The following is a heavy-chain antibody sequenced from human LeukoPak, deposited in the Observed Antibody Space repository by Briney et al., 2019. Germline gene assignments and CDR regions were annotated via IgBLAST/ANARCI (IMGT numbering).Heavy chain of an antibody. D-gene: IGHD5-18*01. CDR2: INAGNGNT. V-gene: IGHV1-3*01. Sequence: ASVKVSCKASGYTFTSYAMHWVRQAPGQRLEWMGWINAGNGNTKYSQKFQGRVTITRDTSASTAYMELSSLRSEDTAVYYCARVIRGYSYGLGVFDYWGQGTLVTVSS. CDR3: ARVIRGYSYGLGVFDY. CDR1: GYTFTSYA. J-gene: IGHJ4*02.